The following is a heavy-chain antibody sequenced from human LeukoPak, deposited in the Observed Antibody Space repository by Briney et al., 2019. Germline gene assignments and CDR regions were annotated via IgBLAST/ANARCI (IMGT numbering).Heavy chain of an antibody. V-gene: IGHV4-39*01. Sequence: PSETLSLTCTVSGGSISSSSYYWGWIRQPPGTRLEWIGSIYYSGSTYYNPSLKSRVTISVDTSKNQFSLKLSSVTAADTAVYYCASYATSGIAAAPRRDYWGQGTLVTVSS. D-gene: IGHD6-13*01. J-gene: IGHJ4*02. CDR3: ASYATSGIAAAPRRDY. CDR2: IYYSGST. CDR1: GGSISSSSYY.